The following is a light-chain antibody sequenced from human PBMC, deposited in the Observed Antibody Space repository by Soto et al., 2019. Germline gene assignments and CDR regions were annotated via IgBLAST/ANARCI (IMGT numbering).Light chain of an antibody. CDR2: EVS. CDR3: YSFTSSNTGV. J-gene: IGLJ3*02. V-gene: IGLV2-14*01. CDR1: SSDVGGFNS. Sequence: QAALTQPASVSGSPGPSITISCTGTSSDVGGFNSVSWFQQHPGKAPKLIIYEVSTRPAGVSNRFSGSKSGNTASLTISGLQAEDEAYYYCYSFTSSNTGVFGGGTKLTVL.